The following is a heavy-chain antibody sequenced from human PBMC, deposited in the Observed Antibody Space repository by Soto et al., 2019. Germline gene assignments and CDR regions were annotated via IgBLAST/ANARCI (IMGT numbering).Heavy chain of an antibody. D-gene: IGHD3-16*01. CDR3: ARQKYDSVWGSYSHFDY. CDR1: GGSISSSSYY. CDR2: IYYSGST. V-gene: IGHV4-39*01. J-gene: IGHJ4*02. Sequence: SETLSLTCTVSGGSISSSSYYWGWIRQPPGKGLEWIGSIYYSGSTYYNPSLKSRVTISVDTSKNQFSLKLSSVTAADTAVYYCARQKYDSVWGSYSHFDYWGQGTLVTVSA.